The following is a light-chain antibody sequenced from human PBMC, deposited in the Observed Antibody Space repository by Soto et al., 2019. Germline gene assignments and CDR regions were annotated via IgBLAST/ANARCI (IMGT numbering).Light chain of an antibody. V-gene: IGLV2-14*01. CDR1: SSDVGGYNY. CDR3: SSYTTSSTHWV. J-gene: IGLJ3*02. CDR2: EVS. Sequence: LTQPASVSGSPGQSITISCTGTSSDVGGYNYVSWYQQHPGKAPKLMIYEVSNRPSGVSNRFSGSKSGNTASLTISGLQAEDEADYYCSSYTTSSTHWVFGGGTKLTVL.